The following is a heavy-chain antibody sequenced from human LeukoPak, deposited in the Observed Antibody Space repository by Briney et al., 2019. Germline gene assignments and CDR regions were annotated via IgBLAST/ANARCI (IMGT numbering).Heavy chain of an antibody. D-gene: IGHD2-15*01. J-gene: IGHJ4*02. Sequence: SETLSLTCTVSGGSISSYYWSWIRQPPGKGLEWMGYIYYSGSTNYNPSLKSRVTISVDTSKNQFSLKLSSVTAADTAVYYCARGAAYCSGGSCPLDYWGQGTLVTVSS. V-gene: IGHV4-59*01. CDR1: GGSISSYY. CDR3: ARGAAYCSGGSCPLDY. CDR2: IYYSGST.